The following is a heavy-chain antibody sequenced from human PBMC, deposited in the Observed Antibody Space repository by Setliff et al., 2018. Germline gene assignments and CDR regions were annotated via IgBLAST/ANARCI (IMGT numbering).Heavy chain of an antibody. CDR3: ARTCSGSGCYAGLES. D-gene: IGHD2-15*01. J-gene: IGHJ4*02. Sequence: RLSCAASGFTFSSYSIHWVRQAPGKGLEWVAVVSHDENTKYYADSVKDRFIISRDNSKNTLYLQMNSLRPEDTAVYYCARTCSGSGCYAGLESWGQGTPVTVSS. CDR2: VSHDENTK. V-gene: IGHV3-30*04. CDR1: GFTFSSYS.